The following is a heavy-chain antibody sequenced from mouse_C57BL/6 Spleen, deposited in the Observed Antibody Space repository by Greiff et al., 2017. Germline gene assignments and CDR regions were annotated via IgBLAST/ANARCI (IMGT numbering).Heavy chain of an antibody. Sequence: VKLQQPGAELVRPGSSVKLSCKASGYTFTSYWMHWVKQRPIQGLEWIGNIDPSDSETHYNQKFKDKATLTVDKSSSTAYMQLSSLTSEDSSVYSCARSSSYYGWFAYWGQGTLVTVSA. CDR2: IDPSDSET. CDR1: GYTFTSYW. V-gene: IGHV1-52*01. CDR3: ARSSSYYGWFAY. D-gene: IGHD1-1*01. J-gene: IGHJ3*01.